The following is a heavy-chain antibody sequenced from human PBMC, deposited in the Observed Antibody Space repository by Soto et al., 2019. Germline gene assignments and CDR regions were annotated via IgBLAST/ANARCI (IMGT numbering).Heavy chain of an antibody. V-gene: IGHV3-33*01. J-gene: IGHJ2*01. Sequence: QVQLVESGGGVVQPGRSLRLSCAASAFTFRNYGMHWVRQAPGKGLEWVADIWYDGSNKYYADSVKGRFTISRDNSKSTLHLQMNSLRAEDTAVYYCTRDVSSRYFDLWGRGSLVTVSS. CDR2: IWYDGSNK. CDR3: TRDVSSRYFDL. CDR1: AFTFRNYG.